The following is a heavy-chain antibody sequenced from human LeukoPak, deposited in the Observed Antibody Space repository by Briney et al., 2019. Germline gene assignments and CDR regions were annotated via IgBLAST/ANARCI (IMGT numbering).Heavy chain of an antibody. CDR2: ISSSGSTI. V-gene: IGHV3-48*03. J-gene: IGHJ2*01. D-gene: IGHD1-26*01. Sequence: GGSLRLSCAASGFTFSSFAMNWVRQAPGKGLEWVSYISSSGSTIYYADSVKGRFTISRDNAKNSLYLQMNSLRAEDTAVYYCARDAGGYSPYWYFDLWGRGTLVTVSS. CDR3: ARDAGGYSPYWYFDL. CDR1: GFTFSSFA.